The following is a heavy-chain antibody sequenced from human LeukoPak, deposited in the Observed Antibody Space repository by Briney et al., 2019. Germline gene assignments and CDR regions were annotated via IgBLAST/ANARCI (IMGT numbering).Heavy chain of an antibody. CDR3: ARGTYYGGNSNFDY. D-gene: IGHD4-23*01. V-gene: IGHV4-59*01. CDR1: GGSISSYY. Sequence: SETLSLTCTVSGGSISSYYWSWIRQPPGKGLVWIGYIYYSGSTNYNPSLKSRVTISVDTSKNQFSLKLSSVTAADTAVYYCARGTYYGGNSNFDYWGQGTLVTVSS. J-gene: IGHJ4*02. CDR2: IYYSGST.